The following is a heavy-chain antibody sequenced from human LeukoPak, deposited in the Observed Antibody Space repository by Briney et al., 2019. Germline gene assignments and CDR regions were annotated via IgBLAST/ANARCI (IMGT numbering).Heavy chain of an antibody. J-gene: IGHJ4*02. V-gene: IGHV4-34*01. CDR3: ASVYPSGYYFDY. CDR2: TNHSGST. CDR1: GGSFSGYY. Sequence: SETLSLTCAVYGGSFSGYYWSWIRQPPGKGPEWIGETNHSGSTNYNPSLKSRVTISVDTSKNQFSLKLSSVTAADTAVYYCASVYPSGYYFDYWGQGTLVTVSS. D-gene: IGHD3-16*02.